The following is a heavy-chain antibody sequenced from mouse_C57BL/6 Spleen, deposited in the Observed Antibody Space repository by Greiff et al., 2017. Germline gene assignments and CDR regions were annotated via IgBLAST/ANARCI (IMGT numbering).Heavy chain of an antibody. J-gene: IGHJ2*01. CDR3: ARGGYYGSILFDY. V-gene: IGHV1-78*01. CDR2: IYPRDGST. D-gene: IGHD1-1*01. Sequence: QVQLQQSDAELVKPGASVKISCKVSGYTFTDPTIHWMKQRPEQGLEWIGYIYPRDGSTKYNEKFKSKAILTADKSSSTAYMQRNSLTSEDSAVYCCARGGYYGSILFDYWGQGTTLTVSS. CDR1: GYTFTDPT.